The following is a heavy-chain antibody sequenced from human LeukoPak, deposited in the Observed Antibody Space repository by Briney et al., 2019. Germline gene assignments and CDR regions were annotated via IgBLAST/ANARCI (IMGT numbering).Heavy chain of an antibody. CDR2: ISYDGRNK. J-gene: IGHJ4*02. D-gene: IGHD6-19*01. CDR1: GFTFSSYG. V-gene: IGHV3-30*03. Sequence: PGRSLRLSCAGSGFTFSSYGMHWVRQAPGKGLEWVAVISYDGRNKHYADSVKGRFTISRDNAKTSVYLQLNSLRADDTAVYYCARDVWTGVAVSDYWGQGTLVTVSS. CDR3: ARDVWTGVAVSDY.